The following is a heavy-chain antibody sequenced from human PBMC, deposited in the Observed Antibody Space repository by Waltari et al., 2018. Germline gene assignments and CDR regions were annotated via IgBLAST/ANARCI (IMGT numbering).Heavy chain of an antibody. V-gene: IGHV1-69*05. CDR3: ATSSSGWYQDASDV. CDR1: GGALRSYA. CDR2: MIPMFGAP. J-gene: IGHJ3*01. Sequence: QVQLVQSGAEVKKPGSSVRVSCTASGGALRSYAIRWVRQAPGQGLEWMGGMIPMFGAPNYAQKFQGRITITTDESTRTDYMELSSLRSDDTAVYFCATSSSGWYQDASDVWGHGTLVTV. D-gene: IGHD6-19*01.